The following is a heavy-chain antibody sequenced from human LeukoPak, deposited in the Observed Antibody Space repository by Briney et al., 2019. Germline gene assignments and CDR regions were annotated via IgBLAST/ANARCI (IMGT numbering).Heavy chain of an antibody. D-gene: IGHD5-18*01. CDR2: IDPSDSET. CDR3: ARQTAMGRSGDY. Sequence: GESLKISCKASGYSFSSDWIAWVRQMPGKGLEWMGIIDPSDSETRYTPSFQGQVTISVDKSLTTAYLQWNSLKASDTAMYYCARQTAMGRSGDYWGQGTLVTVSS. J-gene: IGHJ4*02. CDR1: GYSFSSDW. V-gene: IGHV5-51*01.